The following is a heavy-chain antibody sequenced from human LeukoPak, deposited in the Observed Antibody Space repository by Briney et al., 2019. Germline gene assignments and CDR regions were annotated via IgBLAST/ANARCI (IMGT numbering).Heavy chain of an antibody. J-gene: IGHJ1*01. CDR2: ICHSGST. CDR1: GGSISSGGYS. D-gene: IGHD1-26*01. CDR3: ASSSGSYSAEYFQH. V-gene: IGHV4-30-2*01. Sequence: SQTLSLTCAVSGGSISSGGYSWSWIRQPPGKGLEWIGYICHSGSTYYNPSLKSRVTISVDRSKNQFSLKLSSVTAADTAVYYCASSSGSYSAEYFQHWGQGTLVTVSS.